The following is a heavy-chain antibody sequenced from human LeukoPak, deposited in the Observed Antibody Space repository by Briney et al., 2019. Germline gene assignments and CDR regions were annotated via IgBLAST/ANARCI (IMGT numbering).Heavy chain of an antibody. J-gene: IGHJ4*02. V-gene: IGHV3-74*01. CDR1: GFTFSSYW. Sequence: GGPLRLSCAASGFTFSSYWMHWVRQAPGKGLVWVSRIRSGGSDTNYADSVKGRFTVSRDNAKNTLYLQMNSLRAEDTAVYYCARDYSYAYDQWGRGTLVTVSS. CDR2: IRSGGSDT. CDR3: ARDYSYAYDQ. D-gene: IGHD3-16*01.